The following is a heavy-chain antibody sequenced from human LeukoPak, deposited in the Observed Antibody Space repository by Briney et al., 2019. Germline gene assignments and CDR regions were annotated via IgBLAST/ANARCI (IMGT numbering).Heavy chain of an antibody. J-gene: IGHJ5*02. V-gene: IGHV3-74*01. D-gene: IGHD3-3*01. CDR3: ARALYSYDFWSGYFTPTFDP. CDR1: GFTFSSYW. Sequence: PGRSLRLSCAASGFTFSSYWMHWVRQAPGKGLVWVSRINSDGSSTSYADSVKGRFTISRDNAKNTLYLQMNSLRAEDTAVYYCARALYSYDFWSGYFTPTFDPWGQGTLVTVSS. CDR2: INSDGSST.